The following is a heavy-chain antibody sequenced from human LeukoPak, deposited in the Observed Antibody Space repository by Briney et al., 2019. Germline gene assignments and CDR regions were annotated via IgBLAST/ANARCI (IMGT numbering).Heavy chain of an antibody. CDR3: ARPNYYDSSGYADY. D-gene: IGHD3-22*01. Sequence: GGSLRLSCAASGFTFSSYAMHWVRQAPGKGLEWVAVIPYDGSNKYYADSVKGRFTISRDNSKNTLYLQMNSLRAEDTAVYYCARPNYYDSSGYADYWGQGTLVTVSS. CDR2: IPYDGSNK. V-gene: IGHV3-30-3*01. J-gene: IGHJ4*02. CDR1: GFTFSSYA.